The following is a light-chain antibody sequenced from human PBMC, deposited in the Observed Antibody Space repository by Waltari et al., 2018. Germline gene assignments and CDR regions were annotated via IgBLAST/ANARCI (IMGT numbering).Light chain of an antibody. CDR2: EVT. CDR1: SVDVGAYNF. CDR3: SSYARNKGWV. V-gene: IGLV2-8*01. J-gene: IGLJ3*02. Sequence: QSALTQPPSASGSPGQSVTISCTGTSVDVGAYNFVSWYQQHPGKAPRLMIYEVTTRPPGVPGRFPGSKAGNTASLTVSGLQAEDEADYYCSSYARNKGWVFGGGTKLTVL.